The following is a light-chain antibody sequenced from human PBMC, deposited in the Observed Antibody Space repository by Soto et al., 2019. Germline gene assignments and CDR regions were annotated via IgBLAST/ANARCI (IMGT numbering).Light chain of an antibody. CDR3: KQSYSTPRT. V-gene: IGKV1-39*01. Sequence: DIQMTQSPSSLSASVGDRVTITCRASQSISSYLNWYQQKPGKAPKLLIYAASSLQSGVQSRFSGSGSGTDFTLTISSLQPEDFATYYCKQSYSTPRTVGQGTKVDIK. CDR2: AAS. CDR1: QSISSY. J-gene: IGKJ1*01.